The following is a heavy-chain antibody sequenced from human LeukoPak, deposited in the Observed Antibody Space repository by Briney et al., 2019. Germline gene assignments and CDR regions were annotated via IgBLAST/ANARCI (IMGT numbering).Heavy chain of an antibody. J-gene: IGHJ4*02. D-gene: IGHD1-1*01. V-gene: IGHV3-7*03. CDR3: AREVGTGYFDY. Sequence: GGSLRLSCAASGFTFSSYWMSWVRQAPGKGLEWVANIKQDGSEKYYVDSVKGQFTISRDNAKNSLYLQMNSLRAEDTAVYYCAREVGTGYFDYWGQGTLVTVSS. CDR2: IKQDGSEK. CDR1: GFTFSSYW.